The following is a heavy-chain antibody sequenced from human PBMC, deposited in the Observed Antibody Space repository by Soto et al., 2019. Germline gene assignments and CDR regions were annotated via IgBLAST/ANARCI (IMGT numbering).Heavy chain of an antibody. D-gene: IGHD3-9*01. Sequence: SVKVSCKASGGNFRSEAISWVRQAPGHGLEWMGRITPMFSTPHYAQKFQGRVTIIADESTTTVNMEMRGLTYEDTAVYYCARAQFSDILTADDYGMDVWGQGTSVTVSS. V-gene: IGHV1-69*13. J-gene: IGHJ6*02. CDR3: ARAQFSDILTADDYGMDV. CDR2: ITPMFSTP. CDR1: GGNFRSEA.